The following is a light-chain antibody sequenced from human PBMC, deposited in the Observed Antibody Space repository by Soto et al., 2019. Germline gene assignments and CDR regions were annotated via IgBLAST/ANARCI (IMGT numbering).Light chain of an antibody. CDR1: SSNIGAGHD. CDR3: KSFVSSMDGWV. J-gene: IGLJ2*01. V-gene: IGLV1-40*01. CDR2: ANT. Sequence: QPVLTQPPSVSGAPGQRVTISCTGSSSNIGAGHDVHWYQQIPETAPRLLVSANTNRPSGVPDRFSGSNSGTSASLAITGLQAEDEADYYCKSFVSSMDGWVFGGGTKVTVL.